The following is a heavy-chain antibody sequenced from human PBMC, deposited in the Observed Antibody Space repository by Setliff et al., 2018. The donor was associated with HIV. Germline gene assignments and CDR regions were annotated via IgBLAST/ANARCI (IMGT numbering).Heavy chain of an antibody. CDR1: GDSISSSSYY. CDR2: IYYTGST. J-gene: IGHJ5*02. CDR3: ARDLRFDP. V-gene: IGHV4-39*02. Sequence: SETLSLTCTVSGDSISSSSYYWGWIRQSPGKGLEWIGSIYYTGSTHYSPSLKSRVTISVDTSKNQFSLKLSSVTAADTAVYYCARDLRFDPWGQGTLVTVS.